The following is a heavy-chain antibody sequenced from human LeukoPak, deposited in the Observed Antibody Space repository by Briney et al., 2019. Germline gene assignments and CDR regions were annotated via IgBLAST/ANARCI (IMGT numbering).Heavy chain of an antibody. D-gene: IGHD2-21*02. CDR2: IKQDGSEK. CDR3: ARSTYCGGDCYPIYYYYYGMDV. V-gene: IGHV3-7*01. J-gene: IGHJ6*02. CDR1: GFXXXSYW. Sequence: SGFXXXSYWMSWVRQAPGKGLEWVANIKQDGSEKYYVDSVKGRFTISRDNAKNSLYLQMNSLRAEDTAVYYCARSTYCGGDCYPIYYYYYGMDVWGQGTTVTVSS.